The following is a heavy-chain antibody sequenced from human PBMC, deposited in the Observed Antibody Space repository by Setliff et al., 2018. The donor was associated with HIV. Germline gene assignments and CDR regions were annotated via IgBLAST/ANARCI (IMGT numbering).Heavy chain of an antibody. J-gene: IGHJ3*02. CDR3: ARSQETSVAATEI. CDR2: IYIRGGTT. Sequence: SQTLSLTCAVSGASISDGTYYWSWIRQPAGKGLEWIGHIYIRGGTTNYSPSLKSRVTISLDTSKNQFSLSLSSVTASDTALYYCARSQETSVAATEIWGQGTMVT. V-gene: IGHV4-61*09. CDR1: GASISDGTYY.